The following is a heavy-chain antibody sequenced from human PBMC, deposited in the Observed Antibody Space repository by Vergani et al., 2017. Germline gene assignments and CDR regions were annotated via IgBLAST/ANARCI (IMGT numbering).Heavy chain of an antibody. CDR2: FDPEDGEI. V-gene: IGHV1-24*01. J-gene: IGHJ4*02. D-gene: IGHD6-19*01. CDR1: GYTLGELS. Sequence: QVHLVQSGAEVKKPGASVKVSCKVSGYTLGELSMHWVRQAPGKGLEWMGGFDPEDGEIMYGPKFLGRLIMTEDTSSDTAYMVLSSLRFDDTAVYYCAAATRPGQSTGWKLVGLGHWGQGTLVTVSS. CDR3: AAATRPGQSTGWKLVGLGH.